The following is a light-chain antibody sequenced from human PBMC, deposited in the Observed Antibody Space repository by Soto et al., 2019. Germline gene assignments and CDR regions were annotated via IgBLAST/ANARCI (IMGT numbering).Light chain of an antibody. Sequence: SYELTQPPSVSVAPGQTVRVTCGGKNIGSKSVHWYQQKPGQAPVLDVYDDSDRPSRIPERFSGSNSGSTATLTISRVEAGDEADYHCQVWDRSSDHDVFGSGTKVTVL. CDR1: NIGSKS. V-gene: IGLV3-21*02. CDR2: DDS. CDR3: QVWDRSSDHDV. J-gene: IGLJ1*01.